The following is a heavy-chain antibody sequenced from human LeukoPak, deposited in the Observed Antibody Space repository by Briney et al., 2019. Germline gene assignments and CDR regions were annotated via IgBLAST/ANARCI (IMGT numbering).Heavy chain of an antibody. V-gene: IGHV4-31*03. Sequence: SQTLSLTCTVSGGSISSGGYYWSWIRQHPGKGLEWIGYINYSGSTYYNPSLKSRVTISVDTSKNQFSLKLSSVTAADTAVYCCASSSSWSIDYWGQGTLVTVSS. CDR3: ASSSSWSIDY. CDR2: INYSGST. J-gene: IGHJ4*02. CDR1: GGSISSGGYY. D-gene: IGHD6-13*01.